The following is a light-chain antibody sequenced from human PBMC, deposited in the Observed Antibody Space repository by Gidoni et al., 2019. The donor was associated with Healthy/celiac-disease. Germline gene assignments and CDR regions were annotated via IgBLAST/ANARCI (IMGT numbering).Light chain of an antibody. CDR3: CSYAGSYTFV. Sequence: QSALTQPRSVSGAPGQSVTISCTGTSSDVGGYNYVSWYQQHPGKAPKLMINDVSKRPSGVPDRFSGSKSGNTASLTLSGLQAEDEADYYCCSYAGSYTFVFGTGTKVTVL. CDR1: SSDVGGYNY. CDR2: DVS. J-gene: IGLJ1*01. V-gene: IGLV2-11*01.